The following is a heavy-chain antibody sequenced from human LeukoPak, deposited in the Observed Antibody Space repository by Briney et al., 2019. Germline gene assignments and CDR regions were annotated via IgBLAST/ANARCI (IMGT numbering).Heavy chain of an antibody. V-gene: IGHV4-59*01. CDR3: ARRGIAAAGYDY. CDR1: GGSISSYY. Sequence: SETLSLTCTVSGGSISSYYWSWIRQPPGEGLEWIGYIYYSGSTNYNPSLKSRVTMSVDTSKNQFSLKLSSVTAADTAVYYCARRGIAAAGYDYWGQGTLVTVSS. D-gene: IGHD6-13*01. J-gene: IGHJ4*02. CDR2: IYYSGST.